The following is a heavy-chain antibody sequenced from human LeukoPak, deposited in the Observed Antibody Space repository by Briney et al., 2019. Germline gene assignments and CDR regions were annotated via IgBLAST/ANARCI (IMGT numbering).Heavy chain of an antibody. CDR1: GGSISTISYY. CDR2: IYYSGSI. CDR3: ARNGDYYTSGSYGNWFDP. D-gene: IGHD3-10*01. Sequence: SETLSLTCTVSGGSISTISYYWGWIRQPPGKGLEWIGSIYYSGSIYYNPSLKSRVTISVDTYKRQFSLKLSSVTAADTAVYYCARNGDYYTSGSYGNWFDPWGQGTLVTVSS. V-gene: IGHV4-39*01. J-gene: IGHJ5*02.